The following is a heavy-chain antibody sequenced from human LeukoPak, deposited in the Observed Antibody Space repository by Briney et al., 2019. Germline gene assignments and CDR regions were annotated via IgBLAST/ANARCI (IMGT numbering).Heavy chain of an antibody. CDR2: IIPIFGTA. J-gene: IGHJ3*02. Sequence: SVKVSCKASGGTFSSYAISWVRQAPGQGLEWMGGIIPIFGTANYAQKFQGRVTITADKSTSTAYMELSSLRSEDTAVYYCARASDYYDSRADIWGQGTMVTVSS. CDR1: GGTFSSYA. D-gene: IGHD3-22*01. V-gene: IGHV1-69*06. CDR3: ARASDYYDSRADI.